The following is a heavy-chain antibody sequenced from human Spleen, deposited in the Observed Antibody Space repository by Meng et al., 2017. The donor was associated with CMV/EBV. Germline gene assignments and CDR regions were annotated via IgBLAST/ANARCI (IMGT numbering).Heavy chain of an antibody. CDR1: GGSISSSSYY. CDR2: IYYSGST. V-gene: IGHV4-39*07. CDR3: ARPRAGQTGWFDP. D-gene: IGHD3-10*01. J-gene: IGHJ5*02. Sequence: QLPLQESGPGLVKPSETLSLTCTVSGGSISSSSYYWGWIRQPPGKGLEWIGSIYYSGSTYYNPSLKSRVTISVDTSKNQFSLKLSSVTAADTAVYYCARPRAGQTGWFDPWGQGTLVTVSS.